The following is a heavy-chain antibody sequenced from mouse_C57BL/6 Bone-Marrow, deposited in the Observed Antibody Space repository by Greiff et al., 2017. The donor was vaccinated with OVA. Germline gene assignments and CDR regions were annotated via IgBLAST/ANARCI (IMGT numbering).Heavy chain of an antibody. J-gene: IGHJ2*01. CDR1: GFSFNTYA. V-gene: IGHV10-1*01. CDR2: IRSKSNNYAT. CDR3: VSGSLSFDY. Sequence: EVQRVESGGGLVQPKGSLKLSCAASGFSFNTYAMNWVRQAPGKGLEWVARIRSKSNNYATYYADSVKDRFTISRDDSESMLYLQMNNLKTEDTAMDYCVSGSLSFDYWGQGTTLTVSS.